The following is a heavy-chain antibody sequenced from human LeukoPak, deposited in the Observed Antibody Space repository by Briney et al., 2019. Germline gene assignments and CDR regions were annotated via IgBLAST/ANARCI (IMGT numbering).Heavy chain of an antibody. CDR3: AKDGTTVTTLNYFDY. J-gene: IGHJ4*02. CDR2: IWCDGSNK. CDR1: GFTFSSYG. V-gene: IGHV3-33*06. D-gene: IGHD4-17*01. Sequence: GGSLRLSCAASGFTFSSYGMHWVCQAPGKWLEWVAIIWCDGSNKYYADSVKGRFTISRDNSKNTLYLQMNSLRAEDTAVYYCAKDGTTVTTLNYFDYWGQGTLLTVSS.